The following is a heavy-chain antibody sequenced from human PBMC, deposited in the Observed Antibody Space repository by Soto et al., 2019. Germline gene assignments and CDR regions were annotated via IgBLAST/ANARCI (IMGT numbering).Heavy chain of an antibody. Sequence: GSLRLSCAASGFTVSSYGMHWVRQAPGKGLEWVAVISYDGSNKYYADSVKGRFTISRDNSKNTLYLQMNSLRAEDTAVYYCAKDRYSVAAAGPDYYYYGMDVWGQGTTVTVSS. J-gene: IGHJ6*02. CDR3: AKDRYSVAAAGPDYYYYGMDV. D-gene: IGHD6-13*01. V-gene: IGHV3-30*18. CDR2: ISYDGSNK. CDR1: GFTVSSYG.